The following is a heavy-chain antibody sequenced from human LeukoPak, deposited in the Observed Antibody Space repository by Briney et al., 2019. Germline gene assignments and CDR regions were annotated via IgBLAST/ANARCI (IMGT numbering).Heavy chain of an antibody. CDR3: AKAGIAVAGPGGYFDY. J-gene: IGHJ4*02. V-gene: IGHV3-23*01. Sequence: GGSLRLSCAASGFTFSSYAMSWVRQAPGKGLEWVSAISGSGGSTYYADSVKGRFTISRDNSKNTLYLQMNSLRAEDTAVYYCAKAGIAVAGPGGYFDYWGQGTLVTVSS. CDR2: ISGSGGST. D-gene: IGHD6-19*01. CDR1: GFTFSSYA.